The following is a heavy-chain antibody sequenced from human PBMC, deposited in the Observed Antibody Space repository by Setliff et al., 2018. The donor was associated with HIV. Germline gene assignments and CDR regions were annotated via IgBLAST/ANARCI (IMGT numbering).Heavy chain of an antibody. D-gene: IGHD4-17*01. CDR1: GYSFINYA. CDR2: VNTQTGSP. V-gene: IGHV7-4-1*02. Sequence: ASVKVSCKASGYSFINYAMNWVRQAPGQGLEWMGWVNTQTGSPTYAQAFTGRFVFSVDTSSTTAYREISSLKAGDTAVYYCARALYGDYGGDLNWLDPWGQGTLVTVSS. J-gene: IGHJ5*02. CDR3: ARALYGDYGGDLNWLDP.